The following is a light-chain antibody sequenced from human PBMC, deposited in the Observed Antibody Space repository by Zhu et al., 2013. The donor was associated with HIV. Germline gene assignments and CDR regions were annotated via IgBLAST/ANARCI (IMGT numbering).Light chain of an antibody. CDR1: QSVGSF. Sequence: EIVLTQSPVTLSLSPGERATLSCRASQSVGSFLAWYQQKPGQAPRLLVYGASNRAAGIPARFSGSGSGTDFALTISSLEPEDSAVYYCQYRNEWPPGATFGQGTRLEIK. V-gene: IGKV3-11*01. CDR3: QYRNEWPPGAT. J-gene: IGKJ5*01. CDR2: GAS.